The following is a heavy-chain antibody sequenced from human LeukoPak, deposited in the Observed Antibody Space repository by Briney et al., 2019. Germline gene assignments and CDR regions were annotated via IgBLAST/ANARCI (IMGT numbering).Heavy chain of an antibody. CDR1: GGTFSSYA. J-gene: IGHJ6*03. V-gene: IGHV1-69*05. D-gene: IGHD5-12*01. CDR2: IIPIFGTA. CDR3: ARGRGQWLPPGYMDV. Sequence: GASVKVSCKDSGGTFSSYAISWVRQAPGQGLEWMGGIIPIFGTANYAQKFQGRVTITTDESTSTAYMELSSLRSEDTAVYYCARGRGQWLPPGYMDVWGKGTTVTVSS.